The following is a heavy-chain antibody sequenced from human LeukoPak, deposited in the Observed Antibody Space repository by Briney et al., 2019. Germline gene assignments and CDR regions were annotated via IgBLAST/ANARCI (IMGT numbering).Heavy chain of an antibody. V-gene: IGHV3-43*02. D-gene: IGHD6-19*01. CDR3: VRDTGSGWDFDY. Sequence: GGSLRLSCAASGITFNAYAIHWVRQAPGKGLEWVSLVKGDGVTTDYANSVKGRFTVSRDNSKNSLYLQMSNLRTEDTALYYCVRDTGSGWDFDYWGQGTLVTVSS. CDR1: GITFNAYA. CDR2: VKGDGVTT. J-gene: IGHJ4*02.